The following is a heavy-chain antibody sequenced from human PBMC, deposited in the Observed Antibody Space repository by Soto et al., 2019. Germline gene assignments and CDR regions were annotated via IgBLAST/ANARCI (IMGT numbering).Heavy chain of an antibody. D-gene: IGHD3-3*01. CDR3: TTRITIFGGNYYYYGMDV. CDR2: IKSKTDGGTT. CDR1: GFTFSNAW. J-gene: IGHJ6*02. V-gene: IGHV3-15*01. Sequence: GGSLRLSCAASGFTFSNAWMSWVRQAPGKGLEWVGRIKSKTDGGTTDYAAPVKGRFTISRDDSKNTLYLQMNSLKTEDTAVYYCTTRITIFGGNYYYYGMDVWGQGTTVTVSS.